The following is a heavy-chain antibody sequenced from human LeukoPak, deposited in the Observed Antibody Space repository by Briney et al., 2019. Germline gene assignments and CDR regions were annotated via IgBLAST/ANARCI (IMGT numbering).Heavy chain of an antibody. Sequence: SETLSLTCTVSGGSISSGSYYWSWIRQPAGKGLEWIGRIYTSGSTNYNPSLKSRVTISVDTSKNQFSLKLSSVTAADTAVYYCARVVWIQLWLPRYWGQGTLVTVSS. CDR2: IYTSGST. D-gene: IGHD5-18*01. V-gene: IGHV4-61*02. CDR1: GGSISSGSYY. J-gene: IGHJ4*02. CDR3: ARVVWIQLWLPRY.